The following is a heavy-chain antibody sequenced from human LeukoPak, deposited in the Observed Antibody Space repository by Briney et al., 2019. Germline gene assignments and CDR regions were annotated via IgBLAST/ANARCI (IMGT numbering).Heavy chain of an antibody. Sequence: GGSLRLSCAASGFNFIDYSMNWVRQAPGKGLEWISYIGISSGKTKYADSVKGRFTISRDKARNSLYLQMNSLRVEDTAVYYCARDHRYAFDNWGHGTLVTVSS. CDR2: IGISSGKT. J-gene: IGHJ4*01. V-gene: IGHV3-48*01. CDR1: GFNFIDYS. D-gene: IGHD5-12*01. CDR3: ARDHRYAFDN.